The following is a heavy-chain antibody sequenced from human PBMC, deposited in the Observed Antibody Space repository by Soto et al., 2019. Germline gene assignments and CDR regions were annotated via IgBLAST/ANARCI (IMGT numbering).Heavy chain of an antibody. D-gene: IGHD3-10*01. V-gene: IGHV3-53*02. CDR3: ARDQLLWFGELTPYGMDV. CDR1: GFNVSSNY. Sequence: EVQLVETGGGLIQPGGSLRLSCAASGFNVSSNYMSWVRQAPGRGLAWVSVIYSGGSTYYADSVKGRFTISRDNSKNTLYLQMDSLRAEDTAVYYCARDQLLWFGELTPYGMDVWGQGTTVTVSS. J-gene: IGHJ6*02. CDR2: IYSGGST.